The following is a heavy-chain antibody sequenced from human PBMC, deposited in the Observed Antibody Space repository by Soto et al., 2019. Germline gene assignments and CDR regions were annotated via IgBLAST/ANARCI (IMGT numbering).Heavy chain of an antibody. J-gene: IGHJ6*02. Sequence: EVQLVESGGGLIQPGGSLRLSCAASGFTVSSNYMSWVRQAPGKGLEWVSVIYSGGSTYYADSVKGRFTISRDNSKNTLYLQMNSLRAEDTAVYYCARETDSSHYYYGMDVWGQGTTFTVSS. D-gene: IGHD6-19*01. V-gene: IGHV3-53*01. CDR1: GFTVSSNY. CDR3: ARETDSSHYYYGMDV. CDR2: IYSGGST.